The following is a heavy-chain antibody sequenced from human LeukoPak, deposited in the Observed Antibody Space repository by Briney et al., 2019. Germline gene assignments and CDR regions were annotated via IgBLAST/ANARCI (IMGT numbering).Heavy chain of an antibody. Sequence: TSETLSLTCAVSGYSISSGYYWGWIRQPPGKGLEWIGSIYHSGSTHYNSSLKSRITISVDTSKNQFSLKLTSVTAADTAMYYCARQWQSTGFDYWGQRTLVTVSP. V-gene: IGHV4-38-2*01. D-gene: IGHD2-2*01. CDR2: IYHSGST. J-gene: IGHJ4*02. CDR3: ARQWQSTGFDY. CDR1: GYSISSGYY.